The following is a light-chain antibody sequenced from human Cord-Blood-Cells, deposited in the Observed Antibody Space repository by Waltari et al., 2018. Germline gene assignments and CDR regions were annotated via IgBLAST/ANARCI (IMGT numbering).Light chain of an antibody. CDR2: DVS. Sequence: QSALTQPASVSGSPGQSITISCTGTSSDVGGYNYVSWYQQHPGKAPKRMIYDVSNRPSGVSNRFSGSKSGNTASLTISGLQAEDEADYDCSSYTSSSTLVFGTGTKVTVL. CDR3: SSYTSSSTLV. V-gene: IGLV2-14*01. CDR1: SSDVGGYNY. J-gene: IGLJ1*01.